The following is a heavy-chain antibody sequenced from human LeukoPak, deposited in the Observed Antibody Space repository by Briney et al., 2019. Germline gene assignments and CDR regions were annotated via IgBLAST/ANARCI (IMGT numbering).Heavy chain of an antibody. D-gene: IGHD2-15*01. Sequence: ASVKVSCKVSVYTLTELSMHWVRQAPGKGLEWMGGFDPEDGETIYAQKFQGRVTMTEDTSTDTAYMELSSLRSEDTAVYYCATGVVAATFFRNYYYGMDVWGQGTTVTVSS. V-gene: IGHV1-24*01. CDR2: FDPEDGET. J-gene: IGHJ6*02. CDR3: ATGVVAATFFRNYYYGMDV. CDR1: VYTLTELS.